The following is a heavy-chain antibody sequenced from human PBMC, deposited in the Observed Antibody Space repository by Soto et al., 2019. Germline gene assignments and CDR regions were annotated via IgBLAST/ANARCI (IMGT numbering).Heavy chain of an antibody. CDR3: ARNMDYYYGRGSGNGHGV. CDR1: GYTFTAYY. Sequence: QMQLVQSGAEVKEPGDSVSVSCEASGYTFTAYYIHWVRQAPGQGLEWMGWINPKFGDTTYAQDFQGRVSMTRDMSISTVYMELSRLTSDDTAIYYCARNMDYYYGRGSGNGHGVWGQGTTVTVFS. V-gene: IGHV1-2*02. CDR2: INPKFGDT. J-gene: IGHJ6*02. D-gene: IGHD3-10*02.